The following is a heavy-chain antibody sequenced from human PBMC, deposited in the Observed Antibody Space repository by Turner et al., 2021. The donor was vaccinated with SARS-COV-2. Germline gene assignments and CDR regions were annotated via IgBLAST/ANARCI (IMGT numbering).Heavy chain of an antibody. J-gene: IGHJ6*02. Sequence: QVQLVESGGGVVQPGRSLRHSCAASGFTFSSYAMHWGRQAPGKGLEWVAVISYDGSNKYYADSVKGRFTISRDNSKNTLYLQMNSLRAEDTAVYYCARVTDYYGSGSYYTSYYYGMDVWGQGTTVTVSS. CDR1: GFTFSSYA. CDR3: ARVTDYYGSGSYYTSYYYGMDV. CDR2: ISYDGSNK. D-gene: IGHD3-10*01. V-gene: IGHV3-30-3*01.